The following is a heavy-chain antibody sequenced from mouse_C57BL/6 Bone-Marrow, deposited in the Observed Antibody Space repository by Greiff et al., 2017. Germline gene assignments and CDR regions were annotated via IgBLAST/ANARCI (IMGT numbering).Heavy chain of an antibody. V-gene: IGHV14-4*01. CDR1: GFNIKNDY. J-gene: IGHJ2*01. CDR3: TNERLAY. CDR2: IDPGNGDT. D-gene: IGHD1-2*01. Sequence: VQLQQSGAELVRPGASVKLSCTASGFNIKNDYMHWVKQRPEQGLEWIGWIDPGNGDTEYASKFQGKATITEDTSSNTAYLQLSSLTSEDTAVYYCTNERLAYWGQGTTLTVSA.